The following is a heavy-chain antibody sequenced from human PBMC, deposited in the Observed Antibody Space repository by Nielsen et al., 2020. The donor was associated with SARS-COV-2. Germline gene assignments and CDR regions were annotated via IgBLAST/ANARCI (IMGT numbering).Heavy chain of an antibody. CDR2: ISSSGGST. J-gene: IGHJ4*02. CDR1: GFTFNNYA. D-gene: IGHD6-13*01. CDR3: AKGDGNSWSPFLYLEH. Sequence: GGSLRLSCAASGFTFNNYAMSWVRQAPGKGLEWVSCISSSGGSTYYADSVKGRFTMSRDNSKNTLYLQMNSLRVDDTAVYYCAKGDGNSWSPFLYLEHWGQGTLVTASS. V-gene: IGHV3-23*01.